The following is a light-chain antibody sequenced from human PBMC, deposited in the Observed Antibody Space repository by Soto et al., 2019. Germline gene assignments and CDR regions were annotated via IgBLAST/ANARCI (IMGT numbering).Light chain of an antibody. J-gene: IGKJ5*01. CDR1: QNSNRG. V-gene: IGKV3-15*01. CDR3: QQYQSWPIT. CDR2: AAS. Sequence: EIVMTQSPATLSVSPGARATLSCTASQNSNRGLAWYQQKPGQAPRLLIYAASTRAAGVPARFSGSGSGTEFTLTLSSLQSEDFPVYHCQQYQSWPITFGQGTRLEIK.